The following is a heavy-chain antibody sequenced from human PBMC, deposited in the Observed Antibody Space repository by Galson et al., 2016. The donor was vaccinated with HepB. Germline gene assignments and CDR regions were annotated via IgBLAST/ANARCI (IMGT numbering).Heavy chain of an antibody. Sequence: SETLSLTCTVSGDSISRSGHYWGWVRQPPGKGLEWIGTVYYVGGTYYNPSLRSRVTASVDTAKNQFSLRLTSLTAADTAVYFCARLHSGALRPPNWYFELWGRGTLVTVSS. V-gene: IGHV4-39*01. CDR2: VYYVGGT. D-gene: IGHD1-14*01. CDR3: ARLHSGALRPPNWYFEL. J-gene: IGHJ2*01. CDR1: GDSISRSGHY.